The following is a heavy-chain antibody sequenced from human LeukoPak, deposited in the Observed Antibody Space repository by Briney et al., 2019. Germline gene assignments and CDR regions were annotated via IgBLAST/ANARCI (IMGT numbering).Heavy chain of an antibody. V-gene: IGHV3-23*01. D-gene: IGHD2-2*01. Sequence: PGGSLRLSCTASGFTFSSYSITWVRQAPGKGLEWVSAMSGSAGGTYYAESVKGRFTISRDNSKSTLYLQMNSLRAEDTAVYYCAKHYASYYFDSWGQGTLVTVSS. J-gene: IGHJ4*02. CDR3: AKHYASYYFDS. CDR2: MSGSAGGT. CDR1: GFTFSSYS.